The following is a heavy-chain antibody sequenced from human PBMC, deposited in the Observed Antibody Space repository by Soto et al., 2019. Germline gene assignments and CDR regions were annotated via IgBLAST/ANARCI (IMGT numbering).Heavy chain of an antibody. Sequence: SETLSLTCTVSGGSISSGGYYWSWIRQHPGKGLEWIGYIYYSGSTYYNPSLKSRVTISVDTSKNQFSLKLSSVTAADTAVYYCARTIVVVPAATRDYYYXMDVWGKGTTVTVSS. J-gene: IGHJ6*03. D-gene: IGHD2-2*01. CDR1: GGSISSGGYY. CDR2: IYYSGST. CDR3: ARTIVVVPAATRDYYYXMDV. V-gene: IGHV4-31*03.